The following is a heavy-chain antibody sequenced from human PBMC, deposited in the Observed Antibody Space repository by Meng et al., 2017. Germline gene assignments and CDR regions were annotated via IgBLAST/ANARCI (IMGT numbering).Heavy chain of an antibody. CDR3: ARDSQWLVREYAFDI. V-gene: IGHV3-7*01. Sequence: GGSLRLSCAASGFTFSSYWMSWVRQAPGKGLEWVANIKQDGSAKYYVDSVKGRFTISRDNAKNSLYLQMNSLRAEDTAVYYCARDSQWLVREYAFDIWGQGTVVTVSS. CDR1: GFTFSSYW. J-gene: IGHJ3*02. D-gene: IGHD6-19*01. CDR2: IKQDGSAK.